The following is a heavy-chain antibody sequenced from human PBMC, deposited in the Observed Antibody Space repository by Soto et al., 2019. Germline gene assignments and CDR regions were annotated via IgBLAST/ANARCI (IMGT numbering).Heavy chain of an antibody. CDR2: IYYSGST. Sequence: SETLSLTCTVSGGSISSYYWSWIRQPPGKGLEWIGYIYYSGSTNYNPSLKSRVTISVDTSKNQFSLKLSSVTAADTAVYYCARDVLMVYAAYNWFDPWGQGTLVTVSS. CDR1: GGSISSYY. V-gene: IGHV4-59*01. J-gene: IGHJ5*02. D-gene: IGHD2-8*01. CDR3: ARDVLMVYAAYNWFDP.